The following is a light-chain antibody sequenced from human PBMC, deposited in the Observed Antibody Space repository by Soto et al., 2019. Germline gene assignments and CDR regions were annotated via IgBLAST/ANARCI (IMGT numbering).Light chain of an antibody. V-gene: IGKV3-20*01. CDR2: DVS. CDR1: QSVSGSF. J-gene: IGKJ3*01. CDR3: QQYGRSPPFT. Sequence: IVLTQSPGTLSLSPGERATLSCRASQSVSGSFLACYQQKPGQAPRRLIYDVSTRATGIPDRFSGSGSGTDFTLTITRLEPEDFAVYYCQQYGRSPPFTFGPGTKVDIK.